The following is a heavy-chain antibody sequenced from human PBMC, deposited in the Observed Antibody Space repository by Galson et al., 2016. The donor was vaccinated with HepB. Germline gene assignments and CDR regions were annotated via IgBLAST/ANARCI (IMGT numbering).Heavy chain of an antibody. Sequence: TLSLTCTVSGDSISSVGRHWGWFRQSPGMGLEYIGSIHSSGTSYYNPSLKSRLSISVDTSKNQISLKLSSVTAADTAVYYCARDLSAGRWWFDPWGQGTLVTVSA. V-gene: IGHV4-31*03. J-gene: IGHJ5*02. CDR1: GDSISSVGRH. CDR2: IHSSGTS. D-gene: IGHD6-19*01. CDR3: ARDLSAGRWWFDP.